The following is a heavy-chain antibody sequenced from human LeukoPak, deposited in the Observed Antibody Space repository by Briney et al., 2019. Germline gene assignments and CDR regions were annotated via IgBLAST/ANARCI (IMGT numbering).Heavy chain of an antibody. J-gene: IGHJ4*02. CDR3: ARGGWNKFDY. CDR2: TFNSVTP. Sequence: SETLSLTCTVAGASISSYYWGWVRQPPGKGREWIGFTFNSVTPTKHSSLKSRVTISVDTSKNQFSLKLSSVTAADTAVYYCARGGWNKFDYWGQGTLVTVSS. CDR1: GASISSYY. V-gene: IGHV4-59*01. D-gene: IGHD3-22*01.